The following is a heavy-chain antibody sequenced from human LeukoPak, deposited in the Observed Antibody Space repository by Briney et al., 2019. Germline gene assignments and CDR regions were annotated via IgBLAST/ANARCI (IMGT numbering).Heavy chain of an antibody. CDR2: IKSDGST. D-gene: IGHD3-22*01. CDR1: GFTFSTYW. Sequence: GGSLRLSCAAAGFTFSTYWMHWVRQAPGKGLVWVSRIKSDGSTNYADSVKGRFTISRDNAKNTVSLQMNSLRAEDTGVYYCARAPSEIGGYYPEYFRHWGQGTLVTVSS. V-gene: IGHV3-74*01. CDR3: ARAPSEIGGYYPEYFRH. J-gene: IGHJ1*01.